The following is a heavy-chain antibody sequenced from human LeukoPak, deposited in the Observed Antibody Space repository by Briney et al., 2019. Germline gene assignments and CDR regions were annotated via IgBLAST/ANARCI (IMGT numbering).Heavy chain of an antibody. CDR3: ARGPIPTYYYGSGSYVDY. D-gene: IGHD3-10*01. CDR1: GYTFTGYY. J-gene: IGHJ4*02. Sequence: ASVKVSCKASGYTFTGYYMHWVRQAPGQGLEWMGWINAGNGNTKYSQEFQGRVTITRDTSASTAYMELSSLRSEDMAVYYCARGPIPTYYYGSGSYVDYWGQGTLVTVSS. V-gene: IGHV1-3*03. CDR2: INAGNGNT.